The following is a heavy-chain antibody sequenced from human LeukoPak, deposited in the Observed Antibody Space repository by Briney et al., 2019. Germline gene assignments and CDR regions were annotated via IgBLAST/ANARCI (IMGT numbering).Heavy chain of an antibody. D-gene: IGHD3-22*01. CDR3: ASQYDSSGYYSYYFDY. CDR1: GFTFSSYA. V-gene: IGHV3-30-3*01. CDR2: ISYDGSNK. J-gene: IGHJ4*02. Sequence: GGSLRLSCAASGFTFSSYAMHWVRQAPGKGLEWVAVISYDGSNKYYADSVKGRFTISRDNSKNTLYLQMNSLRAEDTAVYYCASQYDSSGYYSYYFDYWGQGTLVTVSS.